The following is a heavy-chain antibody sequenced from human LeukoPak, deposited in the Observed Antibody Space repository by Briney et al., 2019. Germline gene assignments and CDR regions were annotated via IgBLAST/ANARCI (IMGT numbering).Heavy chain of an antibody. CDR2: IDPSDSYT. CDR3: ARQGGYYYPFDY. D-gene: IGHD3-22*01. CDR1: GYSFTSYW. Sequence: GASLKISCKGSGYSFTSYWISWVRQMPGKGLEWMGRIDPSDSYTNYSPSSQGHVTISADKSISTAYLQWSSLKASDTAMYYCARQGGYYYPFDYWGQGTLVTVSS. V-gene: IGHV5-10-1*01. J-gene: IGHJ4*02.